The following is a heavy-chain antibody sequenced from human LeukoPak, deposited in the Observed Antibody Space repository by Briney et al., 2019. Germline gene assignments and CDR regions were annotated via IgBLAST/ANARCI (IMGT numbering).Heavy chain of an antibody. D-gene: IGHD2-2*01. CDR2: IKEDGSEK. V-gene: IGHV3-7*01. CDR3: ARDPSI. CDR1: GFTFNRDW. Sequence: GGSLRLSCTASGFTFNRDWTAWVRQAPGKGLEWVANIKEDGSEKNYVDSVKGRFTISRDNSKNTLYLQMNSLRAEDTAVYYCARDPSIWGQGTMVTVSS. J-gene: IGHJ3*02.